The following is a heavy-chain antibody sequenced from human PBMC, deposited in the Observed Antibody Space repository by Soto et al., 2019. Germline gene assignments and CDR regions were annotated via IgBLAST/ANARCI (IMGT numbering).Heavy chain of an antibody. J-gene: IGHJ4*02. CDR3: ARDGKASSVLDX. V-gene: IGHV6-1*01. D-gene: IGHD6-19*01. CDR1: GDSVSSNGAA. Sequence: SQTLSLTCAISGDSVSSNGAAWNWIRQSPSRGLECLGRKYYRSKWYNDYEVYVKSRITINPDTSKNQFSLQLNSVTPEDTAVYYCARDGKASSVLDXWGQGTLVTASX. CDR2: KYYRSKWYN.